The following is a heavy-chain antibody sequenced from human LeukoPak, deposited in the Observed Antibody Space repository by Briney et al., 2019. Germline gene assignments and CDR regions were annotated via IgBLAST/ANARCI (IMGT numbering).Heavy chain of an antibody. CDR1: GYSFTSYW. V-gene: IGHV5-51*01. CDR3: ASSKSSSWYPFYLDY. CDR2: IYPGDSDT. J-gene: IGHJ4*02. D-gene: IGHD6-13*01. Sequence: GESLKISCKGSGYSFTSYWIGWVRQMPGKGLEWMGIIYPGDSDTRYSPSSQGQVTISADKSFSTAYLQWSSLKASDTAIYYCASSKSSSWYPFYLDYWGQGTLVTVSS.